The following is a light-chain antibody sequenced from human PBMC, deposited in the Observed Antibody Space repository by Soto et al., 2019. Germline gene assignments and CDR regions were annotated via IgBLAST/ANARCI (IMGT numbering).Light chain of an antibody. CDR2: WAS. J-gene: IGKJ4*01. CDR1: QSVLYSSNNKNY. Sequence: DIVMTQSPDSLAVSLGERATINCKSSQSVLYSSNNKNYLAWYQQKPGQPPKLLIYWASTRESGVPDRSSGSGSGTDFTLTISSLQAEDVAVYYCQQYYSTLVTFGGGTKVEIK. CDR3: QQYYSTLVT. V-gene: IGKV4-1*01.